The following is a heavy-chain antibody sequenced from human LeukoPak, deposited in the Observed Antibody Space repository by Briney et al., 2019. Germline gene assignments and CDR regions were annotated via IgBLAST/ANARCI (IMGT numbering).Heavy chain of an antibody. CDR1: GYILTSYY. Sequence: GASVKVSCKASGYILTSYYVHWVRQAPGQGLEWMGIINPSGGSTSYAQKFQGRVTMTRDTSTSTVYMELSSLRSEDTAVYYCARDQTDCSSTSCYNFHYGMDVWGQGTTVTVSS. CDR3: ARDQTDCSSTSCYNFHYGMDV. D-gene: IGHD2-2*02. CDR2: INPSGGST. J-gene: IGHJ6*02. V-gene: IGHV1-46*01.